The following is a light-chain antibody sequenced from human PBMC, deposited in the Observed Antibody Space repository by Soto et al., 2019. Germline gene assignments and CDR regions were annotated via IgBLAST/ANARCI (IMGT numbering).Light chain of an antibody. J-gene: IGLJ1*01. CDR2: DVS. CDR3: NSYTSSSSLLHV. CDR1: SSDVGGYNY. Sequence: QSALTQPASVSGSPGQSITISCTGTSSDVGGYNYVSWYQQHPGKAPKLMIYDVSNRPSGVSNRFSGCKSGNTASLTISGLQAEDEADYYRNSYTSSSSLLHVVGTGTKLTVL. V-gene: IGLV2-14*01.